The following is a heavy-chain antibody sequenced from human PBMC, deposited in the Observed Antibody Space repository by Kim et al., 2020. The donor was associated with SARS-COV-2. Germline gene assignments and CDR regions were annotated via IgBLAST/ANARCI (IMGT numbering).Heavy chain of an antibody. J-gene: IGHJ4*02. CDR2: ISGSGGST. CDR1: GFTFSSYA. D-gene: IGHD2-2*01. V-gene: IGHV3-23*01. Sequence: GGSLRLSCAASGFTFSSYAMSWVRQAPGKGLEWVSAISGSGGSTYYADSVKGRFTISRDNSKNTLYLQMNSLRDEDTAVYYCAKRIGGYCSSTSCYGYIDYWGQETLVTVSS. CDR3: AKRIGGYCSSTSCYGYIDY.